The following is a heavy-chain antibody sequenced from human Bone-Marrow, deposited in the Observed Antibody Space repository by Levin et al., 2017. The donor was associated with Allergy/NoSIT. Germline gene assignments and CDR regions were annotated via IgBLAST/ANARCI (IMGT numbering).Heavy chain of an antibody. V-gene: IGHV3-74*01. CDR2: INTHGGTT. CDR1: GFTFSNYW. J-gene: IGHJ6*02. Sequence: QSGGSLRLSCAASGFTFSNYWMHWVRQAPGKGLIWVSRINTHGGTTSYADSVKDRFTISRDNAKNTLYLQMNTLRAEDTAVYYCARSGSSGFSHYYYYGLDVWGQGTTVTVSS. D-gene: IGHD3-22*01. CDR3: ARSGSSGFSHYYYYGLDV.